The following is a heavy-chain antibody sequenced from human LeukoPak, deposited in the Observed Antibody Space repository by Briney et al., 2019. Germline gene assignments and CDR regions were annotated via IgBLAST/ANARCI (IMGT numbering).Heavy chain of an antibody. CDR1: GGTFSSYA. D-gene: IGHD3-22*01. J-gene: IGHJ6*02. V-gene: IGHV1-69*01. CDR3: AFDSSGVKTPYYYYGMDV. CDR2: IIPIFGTA. Sequence: SVKVSCKASGGTFSSYAISWVRQAPGQGLEWMGGIIPIFGTANYAQKFQGRVTITADESTSTAYMELSSLRSEDTAVYYCAFDSSGVKTPYYYYGMDVWGQGTTVTVSS.